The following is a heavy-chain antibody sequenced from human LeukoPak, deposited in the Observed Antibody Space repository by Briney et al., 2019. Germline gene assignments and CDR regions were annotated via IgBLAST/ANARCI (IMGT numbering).Heavy chain of an antibody. V-gene: IGHV3-23*01. CDR2: ISGSGGST. CDR1: GFTFSSYA. CDR3: EKDNLLWFGEFYDY. D-gene: IGHD3-10*01. Sequence: GGSLRLSCAASGFTFSSYAMSWVRQAPGKGLEWVSAISGSGGSTYYADSVKGRFTNSRDNSKNTLYLQMNSLRAEDTAVYYCEKDNLLWFGEFYDYWGQGTLVTVSS. J-gene: IGHJ4*02.